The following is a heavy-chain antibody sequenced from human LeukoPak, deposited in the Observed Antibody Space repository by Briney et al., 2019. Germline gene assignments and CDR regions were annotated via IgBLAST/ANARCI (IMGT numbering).Heavy chain of an antibody. D-gene: IGHD4-17*01. Sequence: GGSLRLSCAASGFTFDDYAMHWVRQAPGKGLEWVSGISWNSGSIGYADSVKGRFTISRDNAKNSLYLQINSLRAEDMALYYCAKAYGDDRSYYFDYWGQGTLVTVSS. CDR1: GFTFDDYA. J-gene: IGHJ4*02. CDR3: AKAYGDDRSYYFDY. CDR2: ISWNSGSI. V-gene: IGHV3-9*03.